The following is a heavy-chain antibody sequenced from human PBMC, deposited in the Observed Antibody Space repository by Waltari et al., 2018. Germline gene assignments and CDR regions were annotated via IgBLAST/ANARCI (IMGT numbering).Heavy chain of an antibody. CDR3: SRRIQQNGMDL. J-gene: IGHJ6*02. Sequence: QLQLQESGPGLVKSSEPLSLTCTVSGGSISSSSYDWGWIRQPPGKGLEWMGTIYYTGSTYYNPSLKSRVTISIDTSKNQFSLNLSSVTAADTAVYYCSRRIQQNGMDLWGQGTTVTVSS. CDR1: GGSISSSSYD. V-gene: IGHV4-39*01. CDR2: IYYTGST. D-gene: IGHD5-18*01.